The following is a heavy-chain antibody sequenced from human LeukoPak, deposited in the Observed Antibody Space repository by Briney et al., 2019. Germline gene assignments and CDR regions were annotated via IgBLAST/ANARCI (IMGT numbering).Heavy chain of an antibody. CDR2: IYHSGST. CDR3: ARSTYDSSGTFDY. J-gene: IGHJ4*02. V-gene: IGHV4-38-2*02. D-gene: IGHD3-22*01. Sequence: SETLSLTCTVSGYSISSGYYWGWIRQPPGKGLEWIGSIYHSGSTYYNPSLKSRVTISVDTSKNQFSLKLSSVTAADTAVYYCARSTYDSSGTFDYWGQGTLVTVSS. CDR1: GYSISSGYY.